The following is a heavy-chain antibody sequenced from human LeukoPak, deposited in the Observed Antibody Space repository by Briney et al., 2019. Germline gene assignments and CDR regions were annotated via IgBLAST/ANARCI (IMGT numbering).Heavy chain of an antibody. CDR2: IYYSGST. J-gene: IGHJ4*02. D-gene: IGHD6-13*01. CDR3: ARGSTLSSS. CDR1: GGSISSSSYY. V-gene: IGHV4-61*01. Sequence: SETLSLTCTVSGGSISSSSYYWSWIRQPPGKGLEWIGYIYYSGSTNYNPSLKSRVTISVDTSKNQFSLKLSSVTAADTAVYYCARGSTLSSSWGQGTLVTVSS.